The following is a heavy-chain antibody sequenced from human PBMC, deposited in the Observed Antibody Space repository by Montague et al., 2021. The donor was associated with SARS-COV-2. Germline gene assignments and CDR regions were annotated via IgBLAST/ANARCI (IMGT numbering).Heavy chain of an antibody. CDR3: AKAGNFLSGFSLINLDA. V-gene: IGHV3-30*18. Sequence: SLRLSCAASGFTFSDYGIHWVRQAPGKGLEWVAVISYDGTNKYYADSVKGRFTISRDNLKNTVYLQMNSLRDVDTALYYCAKAGNFLSGFSLINLDAWGLGTMVVVSS. J-gene: IGHJ5*02. CDR2: ISYDGTNK. CDR1: GFTFSDYG. D-gene: IGHD3-3*01.